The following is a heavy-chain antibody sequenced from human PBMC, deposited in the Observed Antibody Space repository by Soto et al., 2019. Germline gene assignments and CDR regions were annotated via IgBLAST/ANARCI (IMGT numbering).Heavy chain of an antibody. CDR2: ISAYNVNT. J-gene: IGHJ5*02. D-gene: IGHD1-26*01. CDR1: GYTFTNYG. CDR3: ARRGAKEIVRHPSFWCDP. V-gene: IGHV1-18*01. Sequence: QVQLVQSGAEVKKPGASVKVSCKASGYTFTNYGISWVRQAPGQGLEWMGWISAYNVNTNYAQKFQGRVTMTTDTSPRTAYKEVRSLRSDDAAVYYCARRGAKEIVRHPSFWCDPWVQGALVAVSS.